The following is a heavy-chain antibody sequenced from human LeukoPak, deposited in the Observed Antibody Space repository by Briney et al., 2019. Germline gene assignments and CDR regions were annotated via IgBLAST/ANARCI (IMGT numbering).Heavy chain of an antibody. D-gene: IGHD3-3*01. CDR2: IAHKGSNR. CDR3: ARTVEWNWSCR. V-gene: IGHV3-30*04. J-gene: IGHJ5*02. Sequence: PGESLRLACAASGFTFSSYVMHWGRQAPARGLVWAAIIAHKGSNRYYADSVEGRFTISRDNSKKTLELQMKSLRAEDTAVYYCARTVEWNWSCRWGQRAPVT. CDR1: GFTFSSYV.